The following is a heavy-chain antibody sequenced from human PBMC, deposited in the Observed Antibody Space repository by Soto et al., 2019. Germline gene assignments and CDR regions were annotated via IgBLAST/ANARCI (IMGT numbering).Heavy chain of an antibody. V-gene: IGHV1-69*01. CDR2: FVPMFSSS. Sequence: QVQLVQSGAEVKKPGSSVNVSCKASGTTFTSYGIHWVRQAPGQGLEWMGGFVPMFSSSNYAQKFQGRLTIVEDESTNTAYMERSRLRADDSAIYYCARTGGTYYFDRWGQGTLVTVSS. CDR1: GTTFTSYG. CDR3: ARTGGTYYFDR. J-gene: IGHJ4*02. D-gene: IGHD1-1*01.